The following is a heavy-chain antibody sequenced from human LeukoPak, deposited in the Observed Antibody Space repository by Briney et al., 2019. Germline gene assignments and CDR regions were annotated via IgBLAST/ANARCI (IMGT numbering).Heavy chain of an antibody. V-gene: IGHV3-21*01. J-gene: IGHJ6*03. Sequence: GSLRLSCAASGFTFSSYSMNWVRQAPGKGLEWVSSISSSSSYIYYADSVKGRFTISRDNAKNSLYLQMNSLRAEDTAVYYCAKDTVKVSTISRVPHYTDVWGKGTTVTISS. D-gene: IGHD5/OR15-5a*01. CDR3: AKDTVKVSTISRVPHYTDV. CDR2: ISSSSSYI. CDR1: GFTFSSYS.